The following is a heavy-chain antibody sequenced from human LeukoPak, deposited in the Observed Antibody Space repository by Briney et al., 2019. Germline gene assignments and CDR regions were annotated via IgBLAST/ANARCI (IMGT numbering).Heavy chain of an antibody. CDR1: GYTFTKYV. Sequence: ASVKVSCKASGYTFTKYVVHWVRQAPGQRPEWMGWINAGNGDTKYSQNFQDRVTITRDTSANTDCMELSSVTSEDTALYYCARDGCGDTCYPGGYWGQGALVTVSS. CDR2: INAGNGDT. CDR3: ARDGCGDTCYPGGY. J-gene: IGHJ4*02. D-gene: IGHD2-21*01. V-gene: IGHV1-3*01.